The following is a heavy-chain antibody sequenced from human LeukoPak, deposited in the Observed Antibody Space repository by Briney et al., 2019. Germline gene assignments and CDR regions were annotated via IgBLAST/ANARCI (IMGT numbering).Heavy chain of an antibody. CDR3: ARASSSWYGPDY. J-gene: IGHJ4*02. CDR2: ISSSGSTI. V-gene: IGHV3-48*03. Sequence: PGGSLRLSCAASGFTFSSYEMNWVRQAPGKGLEWVSYISSSGSTIYYADSVKGRFTISRDNAKNSLYLQMNSLRAEDTAVYYCARASSSWYGPDYWGQGTLVTVSS. CDR1: GFTFSSYE. D-gene: IGHD6-13*01.